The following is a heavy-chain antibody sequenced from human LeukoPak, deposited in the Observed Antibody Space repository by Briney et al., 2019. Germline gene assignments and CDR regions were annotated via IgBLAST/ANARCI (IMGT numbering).Heavy chain of an antibody. CDR1: GFTFSNYD. V-gene: IGHV3-33*01. D-gene: IGHD6-19*01. Sequence: PGRSLRLSCAASGFTFSNYDMHWVRQAPGKGLEWVAVIFYDGSNKYSADSVKGRFTISRDNSENTLFLQMNGLRAEDTAVYYCARVGSAWSYFDYWGQGTLATVSS. J-gene: IGHJ4*02. CDR2: IFYDGSNK. CDR3: ARVGSAWSYFDY.